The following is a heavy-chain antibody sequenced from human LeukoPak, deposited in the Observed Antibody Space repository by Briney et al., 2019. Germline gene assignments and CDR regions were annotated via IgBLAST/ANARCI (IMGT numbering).Heavy chain of an antibody. D-gene: IGHD3-22*01. CDR3: ATAVTMIVVVTVGGAFDI. CDR1: GYKFTDLS. J-gene: IGHJ3*02. Sequence: ASVKVSCKVSGYKFTDLSIHWVRQAPGKGLEWMGGFDPEHNKIIYAQNFRGRVTMSEDTSTDTAYMELSSLRSEDTAVYYCATAVTMIVVVTVGGAFDIWGQGTMVTVSS. CDR2: FDPEHNKI. V-gene: IGHV1-24*01.